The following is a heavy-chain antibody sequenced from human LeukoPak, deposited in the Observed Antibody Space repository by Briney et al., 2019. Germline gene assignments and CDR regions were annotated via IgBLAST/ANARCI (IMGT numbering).Heavy chain of an antibody. CDR2: IIPILGIA. V-gene: IGHV1-69*04. CDR1: GGTFSSYA. Sequence: EASVKVSCKASGGTFSSYAISWVRQAPGQGLEWMGRIIPILGIANYAQKFQGRVTITADKSTSTAYMELSSLRSEDTAVYYCARVVPDSVFSHYYFDYWGQGTLVTVSS. J-gene: IGHJ4*02. D-gene: IGHD3-22*01. CDR3: ARVVPDSVFSHYYFDY.